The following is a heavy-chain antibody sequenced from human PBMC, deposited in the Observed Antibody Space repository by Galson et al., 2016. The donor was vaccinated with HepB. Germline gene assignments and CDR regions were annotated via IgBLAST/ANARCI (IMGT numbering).Heavy chain of an antibody. V-gene: IGHV3-48*01. D-gene: IGHD5-18*01. CDR3: AIHPADTASYDADY. CDR2: ISSSSSTI. CDR1: GFTFSSYS. Sequence: SLRLSCAASGFTFSSYSMNWVRQAPGKGLEWVSYISSSSSTIYHADSVKGRVTISRDNAKNSLYLQMNSLRAEDTAVYYCAIHPADTASYDADYWGQGTLVTVS. J-gene: IGHJ4*02.